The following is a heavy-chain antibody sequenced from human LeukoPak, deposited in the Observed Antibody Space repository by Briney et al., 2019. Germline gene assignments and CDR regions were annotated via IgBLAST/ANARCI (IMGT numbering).Heavy chain of an antibody. J-gene: IGHJ5*02. CDR2: IYYSGST. D-gene: IGHD4-17*01. V-gene: IGHV4-59*01. CDR3: ARRVAMTTVTSWFDP. Sequence: PSETLSLTCTVSGGSISSYYWSWIRQPPGKGLEWIGYIYYSGSTNYNPSLKSRVTISVDTPKNQFSLKLSSVTAADTAVYYCARRVAMTTVTSWFDPWGQGTLVTVSS. CDR1: GGSISSYY.